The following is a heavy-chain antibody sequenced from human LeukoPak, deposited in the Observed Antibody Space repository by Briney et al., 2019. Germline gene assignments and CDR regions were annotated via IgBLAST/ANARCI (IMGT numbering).Heavy chain of an antibody. D-gene: IGHD6-19*01. CDR3: ARGYSSGWFLRRFDP. V-gene: IGHV4-59*02. Sequence: GSLRLSCTVSGFTVSSNSMSWIRQPPGKGLEWIGYIYYSGSTNYNPSLKSRVTISVDTSKNQFSLKLSSVTAADTAVYYCARGYSSGWFLRRFDPWGQGTLVTVSS. J-gene: IGHJ5*02. CDR2: IYYSGST. CDR1: GFTVSSNS.